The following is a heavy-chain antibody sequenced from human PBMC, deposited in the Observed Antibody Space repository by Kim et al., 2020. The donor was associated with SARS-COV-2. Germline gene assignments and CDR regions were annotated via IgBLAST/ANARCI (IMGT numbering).Heavy chain of an antibody. V-gene: IGHV3-21*01. CDR1: GFTFSSYS. Sequence: GGSLRLSCAASGFTFSSYSMNWVRQAPGKGLEWVSSISSSSSYIYYADSVKGRFTISRDNAKNSLYLQMNSLRAEDTAVYYCARDGQLYNWSYYYYYYMDVWGKGTTVTVSS. CDR3: ARDGQLYNWSYYYYYYMDV. D-gene: IGHD1-20*01. J-gene: IGHJ6*03. CDR2: ISSSSSYI.